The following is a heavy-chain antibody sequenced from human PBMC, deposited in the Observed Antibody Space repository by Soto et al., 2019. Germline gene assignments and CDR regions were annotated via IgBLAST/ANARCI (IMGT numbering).Heavy chain of an antibody. CDR3: ARDSGRYSFDY. CDR1: GGSMTSGNYY. V-gene: IGHV4-31*03. CDR2: IFHRGDT. D-gene: IGHD1-26*01. J-gene: IGHJ4*02. Sequence: QVQLQESGPGLVKPSQTLSLTCTVSGGSMTSGNYYWNWIRQYPGKGLEWIAYIFHRGDTYYNPSLRSRVDMSIDTSKNQFSLKLSYVTAADTAVYYCARDSGRYSFDYWGRGALVTVSS.